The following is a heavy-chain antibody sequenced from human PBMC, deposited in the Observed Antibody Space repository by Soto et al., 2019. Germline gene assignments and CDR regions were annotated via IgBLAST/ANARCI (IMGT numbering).Heavy chain of an antibody. CDR2: ISAYNGNT. J-gene: IGHJ4*02. D-gene: IGHD4-4*01. CDR1: GYTFTSYG. V-gene: IGHV1-18*01. CDR3: AKADDYNYGGSGGQNDF. Sequence: ASVKVSCKASGYTFTSYGTSWVRQAPGQGLEWMGWISAYNGNTNYAQKLQGRVTMTTDTSTSTAYMELRSLGADDTAVYFCAKADDYNYGGSGGQNDFWGQGTLVTVSS.